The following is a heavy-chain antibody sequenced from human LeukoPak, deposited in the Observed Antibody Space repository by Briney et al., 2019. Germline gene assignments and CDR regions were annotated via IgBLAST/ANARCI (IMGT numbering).Heavy chain of an antibody. V-gene: IGHV3-66*01. D-gene: IGHD6-19*01. Sequence: GGSLRLSCAASGFSVSGHYMSWVRQAPGKGLEWVSVLYSGGDTYYADSVKGRFTISRDTSKNILYLQMNGLRAEDTAVYYCARGNTGYSSAWGRDFGYWGQGTLVTVSS. CDR2: LYSGGDT. CDR1: GFSVSGHY. CDR3: ARGNTGYSSAWGRDFGY. J-gene: IGHJ4*02.